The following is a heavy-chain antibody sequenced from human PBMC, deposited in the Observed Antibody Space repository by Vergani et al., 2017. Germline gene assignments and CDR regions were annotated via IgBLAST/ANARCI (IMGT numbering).Heavy chain of an antibody. D-gene: IGHD3-9*01. CDR1: GGSISSGGYY. CDR3: ARGLYDILTGRYYYYGMDV. Sequence: QVQLQESGPGLVKPSQTLSLTCTVSGGSISSGGYYWSWIRQHPGKGLEWIGYIYYSGSTYYNPSLKSRVTISVDTSKNQFSLKLSSVTAADTAVYYCARGLYDILTGRYYYYGMDVWGQGTTVTVSS. V-gene: IGHV4-31*03. J-gene: IGHJ6*02. CDR2: IYYSGST.